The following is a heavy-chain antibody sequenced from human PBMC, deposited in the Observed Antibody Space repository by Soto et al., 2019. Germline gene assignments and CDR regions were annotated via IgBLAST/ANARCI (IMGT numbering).Heavy chain of an antibody. D-gene: IGHD6-19*01. CDR2: INPSGGST. Sequence: QVQLVQSGAEVKKPGASVKVSCKASGYTFTSYYMHWVRQAPGQGLEWMGIINPSGGSTSYAQKLQGRVTMSRDTSTSTVYMELSSLRSEDTAVYYCARGGGVAGDHYYYYGMDVWGQGTTVTVSS. J-gene: IGHJ6*02. V-gene: IGHV1-46*04. CDR3: ARGGGVAGDHYYYYGMDV. CDR1: GYTFTSYY.